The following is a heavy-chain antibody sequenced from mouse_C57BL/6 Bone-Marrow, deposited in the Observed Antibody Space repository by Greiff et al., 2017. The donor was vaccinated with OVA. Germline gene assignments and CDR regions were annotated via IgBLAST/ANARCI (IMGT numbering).Heavy chain of an antibody. J-gene: IGHJ1*03. CDR3: LITTVPFHWYFDV. Sequence: VQLKQSVAELVRPGASVKLSCTASGFNIKNTYMHWVKQRPEQGLEWIGRIDPANGNTKYAPKFQGKATITADTSSNTAYLQLSSLTSEDTAIYYSLITTVPFHWYFDVWGTGTTVTVSS. D-gene: IGHD1-1*01. CDR1: GFNIKNTY. V-gene: IGHV14-3*01. CDR2: IDPANGNT.